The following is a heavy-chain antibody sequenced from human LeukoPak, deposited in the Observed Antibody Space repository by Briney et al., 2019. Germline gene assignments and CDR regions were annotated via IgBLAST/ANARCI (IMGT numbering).Heavy chain of an antibody. CDR1: GFSFSTFE. Sequence: GGSLRLSCAAYGFSFSTFEMSWARQAPGKGLEWVSFISDKDTGTHYADSVKGRFTVSRDNSKNTLYLQMSSLRVEDTTIYYCVKGGWLDYWGQGTLVTVSS. J-gene: IGHJ4*02. CDR2: ISDKDTGT. CDR3: VKGGWLDY. D-gene: IGHD5-18*01. V-gene: IGHV3-23*01.